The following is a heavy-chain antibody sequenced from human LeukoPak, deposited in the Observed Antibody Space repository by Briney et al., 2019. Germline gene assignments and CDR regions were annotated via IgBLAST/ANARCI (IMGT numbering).Heavy chain of an antibody. J-gene: IGHJ4*02. CDR3: AKDRGNSGYDLSDY. CDR2: ISSSSSYI. CDR1: GFTFSSYS. V-gene: IGHV3-21*04. Sequence: PGGSLRLSCAASGFTFSSYSMNWVRQAPGKGLEWVSSISSSSSYIYYADSVKGRFTISRDNSKNTLYLQMNTLGAADTAVYYCAKDRGNSGYDLSDYWGQGTLVTVSS. D-gene: IGHD5-12*01.